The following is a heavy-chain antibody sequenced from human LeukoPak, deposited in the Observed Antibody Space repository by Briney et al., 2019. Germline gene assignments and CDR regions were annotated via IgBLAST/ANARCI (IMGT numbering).Heavy chain of an antibody. CDR1: EFAFSSYS. Sequence: GGSLRFSCAAFEFAFSSYSMSWVRQAPGKGLQWVSSISSSGDFISYADSLKGRFTISRDNARNSLYLQMNSLRAEDTAMYYCARSLKWYCSGGSCYSAPSTSDFNWFDPWGQGTLVTVSS. D-gene: IGHD2-15*01. J-gene: IGHJ5*02. V-gene: IGHV3-21*01. CDR2: ISSSGDFI. CDR3: ARSLKWYCSGGSCYSAPSTSDFNWFDP.